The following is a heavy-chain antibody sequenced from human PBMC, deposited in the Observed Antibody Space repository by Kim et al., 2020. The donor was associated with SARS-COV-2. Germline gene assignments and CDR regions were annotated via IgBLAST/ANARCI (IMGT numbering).Heavy chain of an antibody. J-gene: IGHJ4*02. V-gene: IGHV3-9*01. CDR3: AKDTLPGYSYGYGRGFDY. Sequence: GGSLRLSCAASGFTFDDYAMHWVRQAPGKGLEWVSGISWNSGSIGYADSVKGRFTISRDNAKNSLYLQMNSLRAEDTALYYCAKDTLPGYSYGYGRGFDYWGQRTLVTVSS. CDR1: GFTFDDYA. D-gene: IGHD5-18*01. CDR2: ISWNSGSI.